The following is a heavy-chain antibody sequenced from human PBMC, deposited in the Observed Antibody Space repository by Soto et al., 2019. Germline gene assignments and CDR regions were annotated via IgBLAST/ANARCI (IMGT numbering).Heavy chain of an antibody. CDR1: GFTFSDYY. Sequence: GGSLRLSCAASGFTFSDYYMSWIRQAPGKGLEWVSYISSSGSTIYYADSVKGRFTISRDNAKNSLYLQMNSLRAEDTAVYYCARVPGESYYYYYYMDVWGKGTTVTVSS. J-gene: IGHJ6*03. D-gene: IGHD3-10*01. CDR2: ISSSGSTI. V-gene: IGHV3-11*01. CDR3: ARVPGESYYYYYYMDV.